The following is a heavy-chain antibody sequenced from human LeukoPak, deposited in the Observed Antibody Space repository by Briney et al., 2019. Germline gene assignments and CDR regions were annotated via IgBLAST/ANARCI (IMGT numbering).Heavy chain of an antibody. V-gene: IGHV3-20*04. D-gene: IGHD6-6*01. J-gene: IGHJ3*02. CDR1: GFTFDDYG. CDR2: MNWNGGVT. CDR3: ARSRSSSGLDPFDI. Sequence: GGSLRLSCAASGFTFDDYGMTWVRQAPGKGLEWVSGMNWNGGVTGHADSVKGRFTISRDNAKDSLYLQMNSLRAEDTAFYYCARSRSSSGLDPFDIWGQGTMVTVSS.